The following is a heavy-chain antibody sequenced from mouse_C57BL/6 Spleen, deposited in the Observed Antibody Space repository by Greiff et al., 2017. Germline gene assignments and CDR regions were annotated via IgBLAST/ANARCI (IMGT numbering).Heavy chain of an antibody. V-gene: IGHV5-6*01. Sequence: EVQLVESGGDLVKPGGSLKLSCAASGFTFSSYGMSWVRQTPDKRLEWVATISSGGSYTYYPDSVKGRFTISRDNAKNTLYLQMSSLKSEDTAMYYCARHVGGWYVDVWGTGTTVTVSS. J-gene: IGHJ1*03. CDR3: ARHVGGWYVDV. CDR2: ISSGGSYT. CDR1: GFTFSSYG.